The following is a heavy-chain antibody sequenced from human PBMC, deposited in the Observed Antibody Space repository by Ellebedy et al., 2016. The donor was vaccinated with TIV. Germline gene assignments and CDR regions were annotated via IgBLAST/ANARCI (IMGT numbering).Heavy chain of an antibody. V-gene: IGHV1-18*01. D-gene: IGHD3-10*02. CDR1: SYTFTTFR. CDR3: ARDHMFGGQLVQYWYFDL. J-gene: IGHJ2*01. CDR2: ISGYNGNT. Sequence: ASVKVSCKASSYTFTTFRISWVRQAPGQGLEWMGWISGYNGNTDYAQQLQGRVTMTTDTSTSTAYMELRGLRSDDTAVYYCARDHMFGGQLVQYWYFDLWGRGTLVTVSS.